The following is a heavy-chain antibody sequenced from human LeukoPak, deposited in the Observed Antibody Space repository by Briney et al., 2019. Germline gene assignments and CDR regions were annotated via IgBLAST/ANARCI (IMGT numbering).Heavy chain of an antibody. CDR2: MNPNSGNT. CDR3: ARGVTTVTYYFDY. V-gene: IGHV1-8*01. J-gene: IGHJ4*02. D-gene: IGHD4-17*01. Sequence: ASVKVSSKASGYTFTSYDINWVRQATGQGLEWMGWMNPNSGNTGFAQKFQGRVTMTRNTSISTAYMELSSLRSEDTAVYYCARGVTTVTYYFDYWGQGTLVTVSS. CDR1: GYTFTSYD.